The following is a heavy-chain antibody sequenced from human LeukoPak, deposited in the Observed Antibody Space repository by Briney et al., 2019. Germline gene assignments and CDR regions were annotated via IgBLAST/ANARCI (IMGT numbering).Heavy chain of an antibody. D-gene: IGHD3-10*01. CDR2: FSGSAGST. V-gene: IGHV3-23*01. Sequence: GGSLRLSCADSGFTFSSYAMSWVRQAPGKGLEWVSTFSGSAGSTYDADSVKGRFTISRDNSKNTLSLQINSLRAEDTAVYYCAKLRGSGSYHPFDYWGQGTLVTVSS. CDR1: GFTFSSYA. J-gene: IGHJ4*02. CDR3: AKLRGSGSYHPFDY.